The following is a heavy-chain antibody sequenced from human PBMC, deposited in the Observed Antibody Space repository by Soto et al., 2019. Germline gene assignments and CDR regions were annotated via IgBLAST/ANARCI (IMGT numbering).Heavy chain of an antibody. Sequence: QVQLVQSGAEEKKPGASVKVSCKASGYTFTSYAMHWVRQAPGQRLEWMGWINAGNGNTKYSQKFQGRVTITRDTSASTAYMELSSLRSEDTAVYYCARGGPIHYYDSSALLGYWGQGTLVTVSS. D-gene: IGHD3-22*01. J-gene: IGHJ4*02. V-gene: IGHV1-3*05. CDR1: GYTFTSYA. CDR3: ARGGPIHYYDSSALLGY. CDR2: INAGNGNT.